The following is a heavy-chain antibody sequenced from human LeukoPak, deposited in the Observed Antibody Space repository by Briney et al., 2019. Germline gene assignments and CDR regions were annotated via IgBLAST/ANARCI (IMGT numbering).Heavy chain of an antibody. J-gene: IGHJ4*02. CDR1: GFSAGTNY. Sequence: PGGSLRLSCAASGFSAGTNYMSWVRQAPGKGLEWVSVIYSGGTTYYAESVKGRFTISRDNSKNTLYLQMNSLRAEDTAVYYCARKSIATASGWAQFDSWGQGTLVIVSS. CDR2: IYSGGTT. V-gene: IGHV3-53*01. CDR3: ARKSIATASGWAQFDS. D-gene: IGHD1-1*01.